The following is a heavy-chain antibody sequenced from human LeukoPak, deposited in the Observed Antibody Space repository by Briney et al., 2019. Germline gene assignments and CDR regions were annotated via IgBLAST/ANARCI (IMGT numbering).Heavy chain of an antibody. CDR1: GFTFSSYG. D-gene: IGHD2-2*01. CDR3: ARLPAYCSSTSCYYDY. CDR2: ISYDGSNK. Sequence: GRSLRLSCAASGFTFSSYGMHWVRQAPGKGLEWVAVISYDGSNKYYADSVKGRFTISRDNSKNTLYLQMNSLRAEDTAVYYCARLPAYCSSTSCYYDYWGQGTLVTVSS. V-gene: IGHV3-30*03. J-gene: IGHJ4*02.